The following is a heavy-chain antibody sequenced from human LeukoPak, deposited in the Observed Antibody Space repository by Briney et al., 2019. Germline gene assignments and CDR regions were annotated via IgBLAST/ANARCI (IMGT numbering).Heavy chain of an antibody. CDR3: TRDHPVYYDFWSGYYAYFDY. CDR1: GFTFGDYA. J-gene: IGHJ4*02. V-gene: IGHV3-49*04. CDR2: IRSKAYGGTT. D-gene: IGHD3-3*01. Sequence: PGGSLRLSCAASGFTFGDYAMSWVRQAPGKGLEWVGFIRSKAYGGTTEYAASVKGRFTISRDDSKSIAYLQMNSLKTEDTAVYYCTRDHPVYYDFWSGYYAYFDYWGQGTLVTVSS.